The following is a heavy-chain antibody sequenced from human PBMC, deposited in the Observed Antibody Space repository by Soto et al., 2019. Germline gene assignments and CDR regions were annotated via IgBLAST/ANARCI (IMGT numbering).Heavy chain of an antibody. J-gene: IGHJ4*02. Sequence: QVQLVQSGAEVKKPGSSVKVSCKASGGTFSSYAICWVRQAPGQGLEWIGGIIPIFGTANYAQKFQGRVTITADESTSTAYMELSSLRSEDTAVYYCASTDCTIGVCYIIGGDWGQGTLVTVSS. CDR2: IIPIFGTA. CDR1: GGTFSSYA. CDR3: ASTDCTIGVCYIIGGD. V-gene: IGHV1-69*12. D-gene: IGHD2-8*01.